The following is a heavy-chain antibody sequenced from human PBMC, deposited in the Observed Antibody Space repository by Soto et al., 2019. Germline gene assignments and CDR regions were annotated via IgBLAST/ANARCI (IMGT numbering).Heavy chain of an antibody. V-gene: IGHV3-23*01. D-gene: IGHD1-26*01. CDR2: ITRTDST. CDR3: AKALVGEVGATDY. CDR1: GFPFSNHA. J-gene: IGHJ4*02. Sequence: GGSLRLSCSASGFPFSNHAMHWVRQAPGKGLEWVSAITRTDSTYYADSVKGRFTISRDNSRNTLYLQMNSLGAEDAALYYCAKALVGEVGATDYWGQGTLVTVSS.